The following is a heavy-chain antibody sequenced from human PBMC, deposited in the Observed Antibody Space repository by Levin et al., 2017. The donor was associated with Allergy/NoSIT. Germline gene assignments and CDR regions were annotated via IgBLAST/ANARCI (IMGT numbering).Heavy chain of an antibody. J-gene: IGHJ4*02. CDR2: ISGSGGST. Sequence: RTGGSLRLSCAASGFTFSSFAMSWVRQAPGKGLKWVSAISGSGGSTYYADSMKGRFPISRDNSKNTLYLQMNSLRAEDTAVYYCARSISPSWEADSGYSGVFPLDYWGQGTLVTVSS. D-gene: IGHD3-22*01. CDR1: GFTFSSFA. V-gene: IGHV3-23*01. CDR3: ARSISPSWEADSGYSGVFPLDY.